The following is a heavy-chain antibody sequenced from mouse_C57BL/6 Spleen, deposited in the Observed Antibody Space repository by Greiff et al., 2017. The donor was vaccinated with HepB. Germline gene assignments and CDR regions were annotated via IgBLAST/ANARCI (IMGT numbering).Heavy chain of an antibody. Sequence: EVQLVESGGGLVKPGGSLKLSCAASGFTFSDYGMHWVRQAPEKGLEWVAYISSGSSTIYYADTVKGRFTISRDNAKNTMFLQMTSLRSEDTAMYYCARGSYDWYCYAMDYWGQGTSVTVSS. CDR2: ISSGSSTI. CDR1: GFTFSDYG. J-gene: IGHJ4*01. D-gene: IGHD2-12*01. CDR3: ARGSYDWYCYAMDY. V-gene: IGHV5-17*01.